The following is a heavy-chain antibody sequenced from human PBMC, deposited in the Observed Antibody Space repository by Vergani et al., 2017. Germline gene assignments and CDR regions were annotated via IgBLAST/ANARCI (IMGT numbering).Heavy chain of an antibody. V-gene: IGHV4-34*01. CDR1: GGSFSCYY. CDR3: ARRVSGSGSRNWFDP. J-gene: IGHJ5*02. CDR2: INHSGST. Sequence: QVQLQQWGAGLLKPSETLSLTCAVYGGSFSCYYWSWIRQPPGKGLEWIGEINHSGSTNYNPSLKSRVTISVDTSKNQFSLKLSSVTAADTAVYYCARRVSGSGSRNWFDPWGQGTLVTVSS. D-gene: IGHD3-10*01.